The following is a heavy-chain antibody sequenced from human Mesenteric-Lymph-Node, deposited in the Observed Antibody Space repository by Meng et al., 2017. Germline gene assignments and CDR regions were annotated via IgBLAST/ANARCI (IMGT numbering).Heavy chain of an antibody. D-gene: IGHD3-22*01. CDR3: ARDSYDSSGSVAFDI. CDR2: IKQDGSEK. V-gene: IGHV3-7*01. J-gene: IGHJ3*02. CDR1: GFTFSSYW. Sequence: GGSLRLSCAASGFTFSSYWMSWVRQAPGKGLEWVANIKQDGSEKYYVDSVKGRFTISRDNSKNTLYLQMNSLRAEDTAVYYCARDSYDSSGSVAFDIWGQGTMVTVSS.